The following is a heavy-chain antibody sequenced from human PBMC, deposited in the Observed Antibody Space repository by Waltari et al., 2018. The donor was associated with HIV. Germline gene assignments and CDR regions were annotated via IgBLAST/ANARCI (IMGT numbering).Heavy chain of an antibody. D-gene: IGHD3-10*01. V-gene: IGHV1-2*06. CDR2: INPYTGYT. CDR1: GYTFSGHY. CDR3: ARVGWLGDDAFDI. Sequence: QVQLLQSGAEVKKPGASVKVSCKASGYTFSGHYMHWVRQAPGKGLEWMGRINPYTGYTKYAQRFQGRVTMTRDTSISTAYMDLSRLRSDDTAVYYCARVGWLGDDAFDIWGQGTMVTVSS. J-gene: IGHJ3*02.